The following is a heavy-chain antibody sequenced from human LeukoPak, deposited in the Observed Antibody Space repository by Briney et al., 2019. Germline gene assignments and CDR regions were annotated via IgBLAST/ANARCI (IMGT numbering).Heavy chain of an antibody. CDR1: GGSISSSSYY. CDR3: ARGVSVDTMIVVVEYYFDY. J-gene: IGHJ4*02. CDR2: IYYSGST. V-gene: IGHV4-39*07. Sequence: SETLSLTCTVSGGSISSSSYYWGWIRQPPGKGLEWIGSIYYSGSTYYNPSLKSRVTISVDTSKNQFSLKLSSVTAADTAVYYCARGVSVDTMIVVVEYYFDYWGQGTLVTVSS. D-gene: IGHD3-22*01.